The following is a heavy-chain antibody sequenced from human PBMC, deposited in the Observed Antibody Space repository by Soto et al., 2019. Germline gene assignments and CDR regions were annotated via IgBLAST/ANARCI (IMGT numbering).Heavy chain of an antibody. D-gene: IGHD6-13*01. Sequence: DVQLVESGGGVVQPGGSLRLSCVASGFTFSEYEINWVRQAPGKGLEWISYISSSGSAVYYADSVKGRFTISRDNAKNSVFLHVNSLRAEDASVYYCARFKSYTSAWSYWGQGTLVTVSS. CDR3: ARFKSYTSAWSY. J-gene: IGHJ4*02. V-gene: IGHV3-48*03. CDR1: GFTFSEYE. CDR2: ISSSGSAV.